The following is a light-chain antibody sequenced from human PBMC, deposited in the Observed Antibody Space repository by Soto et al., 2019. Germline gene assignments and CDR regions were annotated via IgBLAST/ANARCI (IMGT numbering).Light chain of an antibody. CDR2: AAS. J-gene: IGKJ2*01. V-gene: IGKV1-8*01. CDR1: QGISSD. CDR3: QPYDSYPQT. Sequence: AIRITQSPSSFSASTGDRVTITCRASQGISSDLAWYQQKPGKAPKLLIYAASTLQSGVPSRFSGSGSGTAFPLTISSPQSEDFATYYCQPYDSYPQTLSQGTKLEIK.